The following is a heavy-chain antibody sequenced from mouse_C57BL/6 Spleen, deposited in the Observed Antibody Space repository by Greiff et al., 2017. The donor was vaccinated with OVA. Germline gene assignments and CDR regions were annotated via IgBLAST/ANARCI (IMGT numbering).Heavy chain of an antibody. J-gene: IGHJ2*01. CDR3: ARSDYDGSSSYFDY. D-gene: IGHD1-1*01. CDR1: GYAFSSYW. V-gene: IGHV1-80*01. CDR2: IYPGDGDT. Sequence: VKVVESGAELVKPGASVKISCKASGYAFSSYWMNWVKQRPGKGLEWIGQIYPGDGDTNYNGKFKGKATLTADKSSSTAYMQLSSLTSEDSAVYFCARSDYDGSSSYFDYWGQGTTLTVSS.